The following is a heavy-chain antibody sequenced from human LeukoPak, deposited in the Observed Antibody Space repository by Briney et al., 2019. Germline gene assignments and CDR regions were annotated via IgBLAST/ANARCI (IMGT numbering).Heavy chain of an antibody. CDR3: AIHTSGWYPYFDY. D-gene: IGHD6-19*01. CDR2: IYYSGST. Sequence: SETLSLTCTVSGVSISSYYWSWVRQPPGKGLEWIGYIYYSGSTNYNPSLKSRVTISVDTSKNQFSLKLSSVTAADTAVYYCAIHTSGWYPYFDYWGQGSLVTVSS. CDR1: GVSISSYY. J-gene: IGHJ4*02. V-gene: IGHV4-59*01.